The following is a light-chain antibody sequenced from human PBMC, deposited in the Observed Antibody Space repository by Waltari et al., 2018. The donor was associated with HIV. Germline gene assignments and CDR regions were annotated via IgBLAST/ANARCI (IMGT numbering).Light chain of an antibody. CDR2: DVT. J-gene: IGLJ3*02. V-gene: IGLV2-14*03. Sequence: SALTQPASVSGSPAQSIVLSSTATSAAVGSSNYVSWYQQHPGKVPKLVIYDVTSRPSGVSNRFSGSKSGNTASLTISGLRADDEADYYCSSYVGSSTSWLFGGGTKLTV. CDR3: SSYVGSSTSWL. CDR1: SAAVGSSNY.